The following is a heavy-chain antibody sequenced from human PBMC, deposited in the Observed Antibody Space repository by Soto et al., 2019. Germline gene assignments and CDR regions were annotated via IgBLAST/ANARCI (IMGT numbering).Heavy chain of an antibody. CDR3: ARNFPGITIFGVVIEEDYYYYGMDV. J-gene: IGHJ6*02. D-gene: IGHD3-3*01. Sequence: GGSLRLSCAASGFTFSSYAMHWVRQAPGKGLEWVAVISYDGSNKYYADSVKGRFTISRDNSKNTLYLQMNSLRAEDTAVYYCARNFPGITIFGVVIEEDYYYYGMDVWGQGTTVTVSS. CDR2: ISYDGSNK. CDR1: GFTFSSYA. V-gene: IGHV3-30-3*01.